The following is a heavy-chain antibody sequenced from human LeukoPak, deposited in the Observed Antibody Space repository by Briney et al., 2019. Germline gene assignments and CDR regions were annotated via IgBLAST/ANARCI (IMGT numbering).Heavy chain of an antibody. D-gene: IGHD5-24*01. CDR1: GFTFSSYA. CDR2: ISGSGYST. V-gene: IGHV3-23*01. CDR3: AKYLSMAGFDY. J-gene: IGHJ4*02. Sequence: GGSLRLSCAASGFTFSSYAMSWVRQAPGKGLEWVSAISGSGYSTYYADSVKGRFTISRDNSKNTLYLQMNSLRVEDTAVYYCAKYLSMAGFDYWGQGTLVTVSS.